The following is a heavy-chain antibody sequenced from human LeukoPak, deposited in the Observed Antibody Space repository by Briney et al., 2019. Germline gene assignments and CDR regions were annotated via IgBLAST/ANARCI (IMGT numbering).Heavy chain of an antibody. J-gene: IGHJ3*02. CDR3: AKDIGATLGAFDI. V-gene: IGHV3-9*01. CDR2: ISWNSGSI. D-gene: IGHD5-12*01. Sequence: PGGSLRLSCAASGFTFDDYAMHWVRHAPGKGLEWVSGISWNSGSIGYADSVKGRFTISRDNAKNSLYLQMNSLRAEDTALYYCAKDIGATLGAFDIWGQGTMVTVSS. CDR1: GFTFDDYA.